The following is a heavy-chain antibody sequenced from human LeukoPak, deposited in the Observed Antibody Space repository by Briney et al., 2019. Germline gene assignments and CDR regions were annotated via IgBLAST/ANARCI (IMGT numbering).Heavy chain of an antibody. D-gene: IGHD3-3*01. J-gene: IGHJ4*02. CDR1: GFTFSSYA. CDR3: AADYDFWSGHDY. CDR2: ISGSGGST. Sequence: GGSLRLSCAASGFTFSSYAMSWVRQAPGKGLEWVSAISGSGGSTYYADSVKGRFTISRDNSKDTLYLQMNSLRAEDTAVYYCAADYDFWSGHDYWGQGTLVTVSS. V-gene: IGHV3-23*01.